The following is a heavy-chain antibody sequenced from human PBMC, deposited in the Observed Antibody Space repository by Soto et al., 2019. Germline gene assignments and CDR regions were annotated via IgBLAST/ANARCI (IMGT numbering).Heavy chain of an antibody. Sequence: QVQLQESGPGLVKPSETLSLTCTVSGGSVSSGSYYWSWIRQPPGKGLEWIGYIYYSGSTNYNPSLKSRVTISVDTSKNQFSLKLSSVTAADTAVYYCAREGPYSYGPYYYYGMDVWGQGTTVTVSS. V-gene: IGHV4-61*01. CDR2: IYYSGST. J-gene: IGHJ6*02. D-gene: IGHD5-18*01. CDR3: AREGPYSYGPYYYYGMDV. CDR1: GGSVSSGSYY.